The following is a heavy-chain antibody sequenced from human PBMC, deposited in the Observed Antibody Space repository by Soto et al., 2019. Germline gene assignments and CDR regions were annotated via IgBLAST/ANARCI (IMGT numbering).Heavy chain of an antibody. CDR1: GGSISGSSYY. V-gene: IGHV4-39*01. J-gene: IGHJ5*02. CDR2: IYYSGST. CDR3: ARNIRYSNYVSLRLHWFDP. D-gene: IGHD4-4*01. Sequence: SETLSLPSTVSGGSISGSSYYWGWIRQPPGKGLEWIGSIYYSGSTYYNPSLKSRVTISVDTSKNQFSLKLSSVTAADTAVYYCARNIRYSNYVSLRLHWFDPWGQGTLVTVSS.